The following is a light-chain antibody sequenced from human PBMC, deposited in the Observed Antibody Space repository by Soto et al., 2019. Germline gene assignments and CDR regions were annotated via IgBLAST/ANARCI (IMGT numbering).Light chain of an antibody. V-gene: IGLV2-23*01. CDR1: SSDVGSYNL. J-gene: IGLJ7*01. CDR2: EGS. Sequence: QSVLTQPASVSGSPGQSITISCTGTSSDVGSYNLVSWYQQHPGKAPKLMIYEGSKRPSGVSNRFSGSKSGNTASLTISGLQAEDEAAYYCCSYAGSSTHAVFGGGTQLTVL. CDR3: CSYAGSSTHAV.